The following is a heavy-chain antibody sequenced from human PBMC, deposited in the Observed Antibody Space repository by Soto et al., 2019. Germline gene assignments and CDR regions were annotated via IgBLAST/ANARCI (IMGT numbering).Heavy chain of an antibody. V-gene: IGHV3-23*01. CDR3: VRDRDLYRDMFHADL. CDR1: GFTFSSYA. D-gene: IGHD3-10*02. J-gene: IGHJ4*01. CDR2: FSRSDTT. Sequence: GGSLRLSCAASGFTFSSYAMSWVRQAPGKGLEWVSTFSRSDTTHYADSVKGRFTISADIAENSVILQMNTLRDEDSAVYFCVRDRDLYRDMFHADLWGQGTLVTVSS.